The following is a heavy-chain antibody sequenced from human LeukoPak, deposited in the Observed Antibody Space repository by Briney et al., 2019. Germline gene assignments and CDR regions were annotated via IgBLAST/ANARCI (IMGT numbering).Heavy chain of an antibody. J-gene: IGHJ2*01. CDR2: FYYSGST. CDR3: AREANSPTARYWYFDL. CDR1: GGSISSYY. Sequence: SETLSLTCTVSGGSISSYYWSWIRQPPGKGLEWIGYFYYSGSTNYNPALKSRVTISLDTSENQFSLKLSSVTAADTAVYYCAREANSPTARYWYFDLWGRGTQVTVSS. V-gene: IGHV4-59*01. D-gene: IGHD2-21*01.